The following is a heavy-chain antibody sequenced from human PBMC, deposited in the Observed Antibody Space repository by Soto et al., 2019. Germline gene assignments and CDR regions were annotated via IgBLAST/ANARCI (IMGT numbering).Heavy chain of an antibody. CDR3: TLRRWPIDY. V-gene: IGHV2-5*02. CDR2: IYWDDDK. CDR1: GFSLSTSGVG. Sequence: QITLKESGPTLVKPTQTLTLTCTFSGFSLSTSGVGVGWIRQPPGKALEWLALIYWDDDKRYSPSLKSRLTITNDTSKNQVVLTMTNMDPVDTATYYCTLRRWPIDYWGQGTLVTVSS. D-gene: IGHD2-15*01. J-gene: IGHJ4*02.